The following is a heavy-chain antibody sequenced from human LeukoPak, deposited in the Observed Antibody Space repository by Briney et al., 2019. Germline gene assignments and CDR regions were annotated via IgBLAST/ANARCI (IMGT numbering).Heavy chain of an antibody. CDR2: ISSSSSYI. D-gene: IGHD1-26*01. Sequence: PGGPLSFSCAASGFTFSSYSMTWVRQAPGKGLEWVSSISSSSSYIYYADSVKGRFTISRDNAKNSLYLQMNSLRAEDTAVYYCARATGPYDSGSYLVDYWGQGTLVTVSS. J-gene: IGHJ4*02. CDR3: ARATGPYDSGSYLVDY. CDR1: GFTFSSYS. V-gene: IGHV3-21*01.